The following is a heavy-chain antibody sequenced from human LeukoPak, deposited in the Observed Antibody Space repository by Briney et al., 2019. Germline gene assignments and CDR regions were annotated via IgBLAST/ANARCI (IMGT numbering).Heavy chain of an antibody. CDR1: GGSIITSDYF. J-gene: IGHJ5*02. CDR3: ASLHAGFCSGGACYQFDP. Sequence: PSETLSLTCTVSGGSIITSDYFWAWIRQPPGKGLEWIVSIYYAGNTYYNPSLKSRVTMSVDTSKNHFSLNLNSVTAADTAVYYCASLHAGFCSGGACYQFDPWGQGTLVTVSS. D-gene: IGHD2-15*01. CDR2: IYYAGNT. V-gene: IGHV4-39*02.